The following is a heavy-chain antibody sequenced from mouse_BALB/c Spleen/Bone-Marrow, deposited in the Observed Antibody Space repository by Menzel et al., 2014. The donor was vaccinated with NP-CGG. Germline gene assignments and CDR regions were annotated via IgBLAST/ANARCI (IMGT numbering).Heavy chain of an antibody. CDR3: NADPIS. J-gene: IGHJ2*01. CDR1: GFNIKDYY. Sequence: EVQLQQPGAELVRSGASVKSSCTASGFNIKDYYMNWVKQRPEQGLEWIGWIYPGNGDTEYAPKFQGKATMTADTSSNTAYLQLSSLASADSGVAYCNADPISWGQGTTLTVSS. V-gene: IGHV14-4*02. CDR2: IYPGNGDT.